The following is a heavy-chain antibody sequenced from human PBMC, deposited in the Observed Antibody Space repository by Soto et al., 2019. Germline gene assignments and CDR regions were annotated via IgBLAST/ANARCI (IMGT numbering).Heavy chain of an antibody. CDR1: GFTFSSYS. V-gene: IGHV3-48*01. Sequence: GGSLRLSCAASGFTFSSYSMNWVRQAPGKGLEWVSYISSSSSTIYYADSVKGRFTISRDNAKNSLYLQMNSLRAEDTAVYYCARERDDYNYYYYMDVWGKGTTVTVSS. CDR2: ISSSSSTI. J-gene: IGHJ6*03. CDR3: ARERDDYNYYYYMDV.